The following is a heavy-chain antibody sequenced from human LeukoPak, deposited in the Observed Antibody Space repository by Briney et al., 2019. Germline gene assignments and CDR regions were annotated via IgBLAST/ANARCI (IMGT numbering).Heavy chain of an antibody. CDR1: GFTFSSYE. CDR2: ISSSGSTI. V-gene: IGHV3-48*03. J-gene: IGHJ4*02. D-gene: IGHD6-13*01. Sequence: PGGSLRLSCAASGFTFSSYEMNWVRQAPGKGLEWVSYISSSGSTIYYADSVKGRFTISRDNAKNSLYLQMNSLRAEGTAVYYRARVGAPYSSSWDFDYWGQGTLVTVSS. CDR3: ARVGAPYSSSWDFDY.